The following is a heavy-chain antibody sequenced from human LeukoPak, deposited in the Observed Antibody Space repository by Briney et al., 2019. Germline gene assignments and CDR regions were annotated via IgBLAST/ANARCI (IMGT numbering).Heavy chain of an antibody. Sequence: SETLSLTCTVAGGSISSYYWSWIRQPPGKGLEWIGYIYYTGSTNSNPSLRSRVTISVETSKNQFSLKLSSVTAADTAVYYCARVDSSNWYDSRGYFDYWGQGTLVTVSS. CDR1: GGSISSYY. CDR3: ARVDSSNWYDSRGYFDY. D-gene: IGHD6-13*01. CDR2: IYYTGST. J-gene: IGHJ4*02. V-gene: IGHV4-59*01.